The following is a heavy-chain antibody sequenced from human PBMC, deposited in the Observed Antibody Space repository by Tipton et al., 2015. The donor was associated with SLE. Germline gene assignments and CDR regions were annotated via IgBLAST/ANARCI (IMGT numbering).Heavy chain of an antibody. V-gene: IGHV4-39*07. CDR1: GGSIISNSFY. Sequence: GLVKPSETLSLTCTVSGGSIISNSFYWGWVRQPPGKGLEWIGDVHKSGTTNYNPSLKSRVTMSVDTSKSQFSLKLTFVSAADTAIYYCARMGLCTTTTCNEGAFDVWGQGSMVTVSS. CDR3: ARMGLCTTTTCNEGAFDV. J-gene: IGHJ3*01. CDR2: VHKSGTT. D-gene: IGHD2-2*01.